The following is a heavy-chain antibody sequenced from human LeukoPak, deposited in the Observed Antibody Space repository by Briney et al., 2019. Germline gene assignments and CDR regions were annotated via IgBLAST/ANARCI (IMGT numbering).Heavy chain of an antibody. V-gene: IGHV3-49*04. CDR2: IRNKAYGGTT. D-gene: IGHD1-26*01. J-gene: IGHJ6*03. CDR1: GFTFGDYA. Sequence: GGSLRLSCTASGFTFGDYAMSWVRQAPGKGLEWVGFIRNKAYGGTTEYAASVKGRFTISRDDSKSIAYLQMNSLKTEDTAVYYCTRGLVGVDYYYYYYMDVWGKGTTVTVSS. CDR3: TRGLVGVDYYYYYYMDV.